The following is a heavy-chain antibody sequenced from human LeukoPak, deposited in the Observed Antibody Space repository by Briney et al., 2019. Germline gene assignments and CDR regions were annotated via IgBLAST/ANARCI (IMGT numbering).Heavy chain of an antibody. CDR3: AKDRYCSGGSCYSGFDY. Sequence: GGSLRLSCAASGFTFSSYAMSWVRQAPGKGLEWVSAISGSGSSTYYADSVKGRFPISRDNSKNTLYLQMNSLRAEDTAVYYCAKDRYCSGGSCYSGFDYWGQGTLVTVSS. D-gene: IGHD2-15*01. CDR1: GFTFSSYA. V-gene: IGHV3-23*01. CDR2: ISGSGSST. J-gene: IGHJ4*02.